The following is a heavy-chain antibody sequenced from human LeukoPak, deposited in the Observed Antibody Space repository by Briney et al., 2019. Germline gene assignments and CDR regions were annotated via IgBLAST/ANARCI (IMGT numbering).Heavy chain of an antibody. V-gene: IGHV3-33*01. Sequence: GGSLRLSCAASGFTLSSFGMHWVRQAPGKGLEWVAVIWSDGSNKYYADSVKGRFTISRDNSKNTLYLQMNSLRAEDTAVYYCATYSSGFLDSWGQGTLVTVSS. CDR2: IWSDGSNK. CDR1: GFTLSSFG. CDR3: ATYSSGFLDS. J-gene: IGHJ4*02. D-gene: IGHD6-19*01.